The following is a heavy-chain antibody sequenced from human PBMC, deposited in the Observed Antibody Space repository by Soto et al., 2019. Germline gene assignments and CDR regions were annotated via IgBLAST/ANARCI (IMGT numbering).Heavy chain of an antibody. Sequence: EVQLVESGGGSVQPGGSLRLSCAASGFTFRSYFMAWVRQAPGKGLVLVSQVTGDGSTTNYADSVRGRFTISRDNAKNTLYLQMNSLRHEDTAIYYCARENWYSMDVWGQGTTVTVSS. V-gene: IGHV3-74*01. CDR3: ARENWYSMDV. CDR2: VTGDGSTT. J-gene: IGHJ6*02. CDR1: GFTFRSYF. D-gene: IGHD1-20*01.